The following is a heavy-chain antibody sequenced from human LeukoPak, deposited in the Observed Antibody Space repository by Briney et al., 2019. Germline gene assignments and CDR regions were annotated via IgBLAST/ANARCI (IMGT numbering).Heavy chain of an antibody. J-gene: IGHJ4*02. Sequence: SGGSLRLSCAASGFTFSSFAMHWVRQAPGKVLEWVAVISYDGSNKYYADSVKGRFTISRDNSKNTLYLQMNSLRAEDSAVYYCARDGLEMATIPLDYFDYWGQGTLVTVSS. CDR3: ARDGLEMATIPLDYFDY. V-gene: IGHV3-30-3*01. CDR1: GFTFSSFA. CDR2: ISYDGSNK. D-gene: IGHD5-24*01.